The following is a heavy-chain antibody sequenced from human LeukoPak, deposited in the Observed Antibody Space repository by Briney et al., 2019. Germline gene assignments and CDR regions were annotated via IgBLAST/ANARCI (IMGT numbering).Heavy chain of an antibody. CDR3: ARSSPKLELDAFDI. J-gene: IGHJ3*02. V-gene: IGHV4-38-2*01. CDR2: IYHSGST. Sequence: PSETLSLTCSVSGYSISSGSYWGWIRQPPGKGLGWIGSIYHSGSTYYNPSLKSRVTISVDTSKNQFSLKLNSVAAADTAVYCCARSSPKLELDAFDIWGKVTMVTVSS. CDR1: GYSISSGSY. D-gene: IGHD1-26*01.